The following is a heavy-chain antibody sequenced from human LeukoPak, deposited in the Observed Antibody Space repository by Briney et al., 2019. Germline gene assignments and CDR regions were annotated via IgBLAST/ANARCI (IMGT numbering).Heavy chain of an antibody. V-gene: IGHV3-23*01. D-gene: IGHD2-15*01. Sequence: GGSLRLSCAASGFTFSSYSMSWVRQAPGKGLEWVSAISATGGTTYYADSVKGRFTISRDNSKNTLYLQMNSLRAEDTAIYYCAKNGDRGAYCSGGSCYPYYYYYIDVWGKGTTVTISS. CDR1: GFTFSSYS. J-gene: IGHJ6*03. CDR3: AKNGDRGAYCSGGSCYPYYYYYIDV. CDR2: ISATGGTT.